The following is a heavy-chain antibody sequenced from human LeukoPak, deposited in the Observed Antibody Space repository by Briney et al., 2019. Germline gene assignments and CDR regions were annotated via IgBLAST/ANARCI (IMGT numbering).Heavy chain of an antibody. CDR2: INAGNGNT. CDR3: ARDGRSSTSPYWFDP. Sequence: ASVKVSCKASGYTFTSYAMHWVRQAPGQRLEWMGWINAGNGNTKYSQKLQGRVTITRDTSASTAYMELSSLRSEDTAVYYCARDGRSSTSPYWFDPWGQGTLVTVSS. J-gene: IGHJ5*02. D-gene: IGHD2-2*01. V-gene: IGHV1-3*01. CDR1: GYTFTSYA.